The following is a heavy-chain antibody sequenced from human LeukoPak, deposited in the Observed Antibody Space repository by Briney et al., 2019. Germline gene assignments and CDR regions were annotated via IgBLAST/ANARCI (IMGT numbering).Heavy chain of an antibody. D-gene: IGHD1-14*01. CDR3: ARVSPDSPPPDY. CDR2: INPNSGGT. J-gene: IGHJ4*02. V-gene: IGHV1-2*02. CDR1: GYTFTGYY. Sequence: ASVKVSCKASGYTFTGYYMHWVRQAPGQGLEWMGWINPNSGGTNYAQKLQGRVTMTTDTSTSTAYMELRSLRSDDTAVYYCARVSPDSPPPDYWGQGTLVTVSS.